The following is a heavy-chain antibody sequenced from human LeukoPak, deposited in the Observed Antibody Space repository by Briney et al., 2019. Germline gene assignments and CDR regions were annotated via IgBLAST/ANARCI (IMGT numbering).Heavy chain of an antibody. J-gene: IGHJ4*02. CDR2: ISSSGSTI. CDR1: GFTFSDYY. CDR3: ARDHDYGDNMPGY. Sequence: GGSLRLSCAASGFTFSDYYMSWIRQAPGKGLEWVSYISSSGSTIYYADSVKGRFTISRDNAKNSLYLQMNSLRAEDAAVYHCARDHDYGDNMPGYWGQGTLVTVSS. V-gene: IGHV3-11*01. D-gene: IGHD4-17*01.